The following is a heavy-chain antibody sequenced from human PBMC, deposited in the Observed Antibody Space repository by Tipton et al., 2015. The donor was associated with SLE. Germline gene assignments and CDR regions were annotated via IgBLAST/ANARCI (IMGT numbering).Heavy chain of an antibody. V-gene: IGHV4-59*04. CDR1: GGSISSHY. D-gene: IGHD3-16*01. CDR3: VGFGPDAYYYYHMDV. CDR2: IYYSGST. J-gene: IGHJ6*03. Sequence: TLSLTCTVSGGSISSHYWSWIRQPPGKGLEWIGYIYYSGSTYYNPSLKSRVTISVDTSKNQFSLKLSSVTAADTAVYYCVGFGPDAYYYYHMDVWGKGTTVTVSS.